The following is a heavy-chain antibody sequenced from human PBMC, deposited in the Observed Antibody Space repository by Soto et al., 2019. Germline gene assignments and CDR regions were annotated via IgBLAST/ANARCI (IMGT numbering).Heavy chain of an antibody. J-gene: IGHJ6*02. CDR2: IPYTGNT. CDR3: ARAAYGSGNYYAPHYYYAMDV. Sequence: SETLSLTCTVSGVSISNYYWSWIRQPPGKGLEWLGYIPYTGNTNYNPSLKSRVTISVDTSKNQVSLELTSVTTADTAVYFCARAAYGSGNYYAPHYYYAMDVWGQGTTVTVSS. CDR1: GVSISNYY. V-gene: IGHV4-59*01. D-gene: IGHD3-10*01.